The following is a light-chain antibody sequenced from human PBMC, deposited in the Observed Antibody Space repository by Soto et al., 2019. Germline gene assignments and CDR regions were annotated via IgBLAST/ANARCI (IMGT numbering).Light chain of an antibody. CDR2: WAS. CDR1: QSVLYSSNNKNY. J-gene: IGKJ3*01. Sequence: DIVMTQSPDSLAVSLGERATINCKSSQSVLYSSNNKNYLAWYQQKPGQPPKLLIYWASTRESGVPDRISGSGSGTDFTLTISSLQAEDVAVYYCQQYYSTIFTFGPGTKVAIK. V-gene: IGKV4-1*01. CDR3: QQYYSTIFT.